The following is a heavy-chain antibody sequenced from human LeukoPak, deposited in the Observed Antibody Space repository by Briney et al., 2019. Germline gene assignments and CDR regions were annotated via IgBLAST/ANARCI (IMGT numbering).Heavy chain of an antibody. CDR2: ISYDGSNK. V-gene: IGHV3-30*04. J-gene: IGHJ5*02. CDR1: GFTFSSYA. Sequence: GGSLRLSCAASGFTFSSYAMHWVRQAPGKGLEWVAVISYDGSNKYYADSVKGRFTISRDNSKNTLYLQMNSLRAEDTAVYYCARGVVVVVAATSNWSDPWGQGTLVTVSS. CDR3: ARGVVVVVAATSNWSDP. D-gene: IGHD2-15*01.